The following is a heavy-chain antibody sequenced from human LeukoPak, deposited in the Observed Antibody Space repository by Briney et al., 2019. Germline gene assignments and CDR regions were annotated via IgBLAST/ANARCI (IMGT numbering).Heavy chain of an antibody. J-gene: IGHJ4*02. CDR1: GGSFSGYY. CDR2: INHSGSA. D-gene: IGHD3-3*01. Sequence: SETLSLTCAVYGGSFSGYYWSWIRQPPGKVLEWIGEINHSGSANYNPSLKSRVTLSIDKSKNQFSLNLSSVTAADTAVYYCARARRDSGYYKVDYWGQGTLVTVSS. CDR3: ARARRDSGYYKVDY. V-gene: IGHV4-34*01.